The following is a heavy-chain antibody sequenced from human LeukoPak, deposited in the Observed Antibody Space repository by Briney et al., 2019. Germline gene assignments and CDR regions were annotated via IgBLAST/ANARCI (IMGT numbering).Heavy chain of an antibody. CDR1: GFTVSSNY. V-gene: IGHV3-53*01. CDR3: ASPSSSSWYGHAFDI. CDR2: IYSGGST. Sequence: AGGSLRLSCAASGFTVSSNYMSWVRQAPGKGLEWVSFIYSGGSTYYADSVKGRFTISRDNSKNTLYLQMNSLRAEDTAVYYCASPSSSSWYGHAFDIWGQGTMVTVSS. J-gene: IGHJ3*02. D-gene: IGHD6-13*01.